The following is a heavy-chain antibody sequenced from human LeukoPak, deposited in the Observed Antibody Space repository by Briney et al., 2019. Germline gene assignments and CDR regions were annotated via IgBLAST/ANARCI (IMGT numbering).Heavy chain of an antibody. Sequence: GGSLRLSCEASGFPFSSYAVNWVRQAPGKGLEWVSTISGSGGSTYYADSVKGRFTISRDKSKNTVYLQMSSLRAEDTAVYYCAKERGYGYNHIDYWGQGTLVTVSS. J-gene: IGHJ4*02. CDR1: GFPFSSYA. V-gene: IGHV3-23*01. CDR3: AKERGYGYNHIDY. CDR2: ISGSGGST. D-gene: IGHD5-24*01.